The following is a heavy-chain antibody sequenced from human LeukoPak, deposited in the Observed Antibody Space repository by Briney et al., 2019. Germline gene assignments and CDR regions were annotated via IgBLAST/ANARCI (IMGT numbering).Heavy chain of an antibody. Sequence: ASETLSLTCSVSGGSITGYYWSWIRQPAGKGLEWIGRIYPNGGTNYNPSLKSRATMSVDTSKNQFSLKLTSVTAADTAMYYCARRSSSWKNWFDPWGQGTLVTVSS. J-gene: IGHJ5*02. CDR2: IYPNGGT. CDR1: GGSITGYY. CDR3: ARRSSSWKNWFDP. D-gene: IGHD6-13*01. V-gene: IGHV4-4*07.